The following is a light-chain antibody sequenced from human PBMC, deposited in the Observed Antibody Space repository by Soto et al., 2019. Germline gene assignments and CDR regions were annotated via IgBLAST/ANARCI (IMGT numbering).Light chain of an antibody. CDR2: AAS. V-gene: IGKV1-5*03. J-gene: IGKJ1*01. CDR1: ESIRSW. CDR3: QQYNNYWT. Sequence: IPMTQSPSTLSASVGDRVTITCRASESIRSWLAWYQQKPGKAPKLLIYAASNLESGVPSRFSGSGSGTEFTLTISSLQPDDFATYYCQQYNNYWTFDQGTKVE.